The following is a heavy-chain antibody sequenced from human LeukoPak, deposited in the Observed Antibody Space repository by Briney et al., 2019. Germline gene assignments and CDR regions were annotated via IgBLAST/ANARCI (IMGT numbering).Heavy chain of an antibody. J-gene: IGHJ6*02. D-gene: IGHD5-24*01. Sequence: GGSLRLSCAASGFTFSSYGMHWVRQAPGKGLEWVANIKQDGSEKYYVDSVKGRFTISRDNAKNSLYLQMNSLRAEDTAVYYCAREGWLQTRARIEIYYYYYGMDVWGQGTTVTVSS. CDR1: GFTFSSYG. CDR3: AREGWLQTRARIEIYYYYYGMDV. CDR2: IKQDGSEK. V-gene: IGHV3-7*01.